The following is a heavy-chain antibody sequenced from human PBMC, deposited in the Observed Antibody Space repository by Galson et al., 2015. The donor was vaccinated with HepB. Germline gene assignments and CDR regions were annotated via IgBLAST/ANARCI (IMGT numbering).Heavy chain of an antibody. J-gene: IGHJ5*02. D-gene: IGHD2-2*01. CDR3: ARVPGGTHSDGSTSAWFDP. V-gene: IGHV3-7*01. Sequence: SLRLSCAASGFTFSSYWMSWVRQAPGKGLEWVANIKQDGSEKYYVDSVKGRFTISRDNAKNSLYLQMNSLRAEDTAVYYCARVPGGTHSDGSTSAWFDPWGQGTLVTVSS. CDR2: IKQDGSEK. CDR1: GFTFSSYW.